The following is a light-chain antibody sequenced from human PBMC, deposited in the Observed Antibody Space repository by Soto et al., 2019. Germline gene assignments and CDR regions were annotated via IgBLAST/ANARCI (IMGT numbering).Light chain of an antibody. Sequence: QSALTQPASVSASPGQSITIPCTGTSSDVGSYNLVSWFQQHPGKVPKLLIYEGTKRPSGLSDRFSGSKSGNTASLTISGLQAEDEADYYCTSYTTSSTWVFGGGTKLTVL. CDR3: TSYTTSSTWV. J-gene: IGLJ3*02. CDR2: EGT. V-gene: IGLV2-14*02. CDR1: SSDVGSYNL.